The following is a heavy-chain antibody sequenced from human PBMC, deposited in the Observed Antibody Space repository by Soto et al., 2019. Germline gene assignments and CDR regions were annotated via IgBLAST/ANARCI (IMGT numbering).Heavy chain of an antibody. D-gene: IGHD1-26*01. J-gene: IGHJ4*02. V-gene: IGHV5-51*01. CDR1: GYRFTSYW. CDR3: ARQGWELLPFDY. CDR2: IYPGDSDT. Sequence: GESLKISCKGSGYRFTSYWIGWVRQMPGKGLEWMGIIYPGDSDTRYSPSFQGQVTMSADKSISTAYLQCSSLKPSDTAMYYCARQGWELLPFDYWGQGTLVTVSS.